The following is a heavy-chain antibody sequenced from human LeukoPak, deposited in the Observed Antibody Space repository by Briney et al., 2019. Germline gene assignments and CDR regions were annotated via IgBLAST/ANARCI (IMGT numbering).Heavy chain of an antibody. Sequence: SETLSLTCTVSGGSISSGSYYWRWIQQPAGKGLEWIGRIYTSGSTNYNPSLKSRVTISVDTSKNQFSLKLSSVTAADTAVYYCARLSLFGDPFDYWGQGTLVTVSS. CDR3: ARLSLFGDPFDY. CDR1: GGSISSGSYY. CDR2: IYTSGST. D-gene: IGHD4-17*01. J-gene: IGHJ4*02. V-gene: IGHV4-61*02.